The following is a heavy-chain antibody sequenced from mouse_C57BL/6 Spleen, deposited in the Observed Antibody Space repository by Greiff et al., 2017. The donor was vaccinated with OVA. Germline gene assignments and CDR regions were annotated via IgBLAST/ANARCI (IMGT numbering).Heavy chain of an antibody. J-gene: IGHJ2*01. D-gene: IGHD4-1*02. CDR3: AINRDLYYFDY. CDR2: INPNNGGT. V-gene: IGHV1-26*01. Sequence: EVQLQQSGPELVKPGASVKISCTASGYTFTDYYMNWVKQSHGKSLEWIGDINPNNGGTSYNQKFKGKATLTVDKSSITAYMELRSLTSEDSAVYYCAINRDLYYFDYWGQGTTLTVSS. CDR1: GYTFTDYY.